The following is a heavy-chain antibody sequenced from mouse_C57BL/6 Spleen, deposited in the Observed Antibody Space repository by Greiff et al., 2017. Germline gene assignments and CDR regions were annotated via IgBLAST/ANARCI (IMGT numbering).Heavy chain of an antibody. J-gene: IGHJ2*01. Sequence: QVQLQQPGAELVMPGASVKLSCKASGYTFTSYWMHWVKQRPGQGLEWIGEIDPSDSYTNYNQKFKGKSTLTVDKSSSTAYMQLSSLTSEDSAVYYCARGGSYYSNSYYVDYWGQGTTLTVSS. D-gene: IGHD2-5*01. CDR3: ARGGSYYSNSYYVDY. CDR1: GYTFTSYW. V-gene: IGHV1-69*01. CDR2: IDPSDSYT.